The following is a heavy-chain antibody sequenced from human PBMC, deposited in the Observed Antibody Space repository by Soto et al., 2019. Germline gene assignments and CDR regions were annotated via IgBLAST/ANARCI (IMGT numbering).Heavy chain of an antibody. V-gene: IGHV3-48*03. CDR1: GFTFSSYD. D-gene: IGHD3-16*01. CDR2: ITSSGSTM. J-gene: IGHJ6*02. CDR3: ARDRGGSYGMDV. Sequence: EVQLVESGGGLIQPGGSLRLSCAASGFTFSSYDMNWVRQAPGKGLEWVSYITSSGSTMYYTDSVKGRFTISGDNAKNSRYLKRKGRRAEDAAVYYCARDRGGSYGMDVGGQGPTVTVSS.